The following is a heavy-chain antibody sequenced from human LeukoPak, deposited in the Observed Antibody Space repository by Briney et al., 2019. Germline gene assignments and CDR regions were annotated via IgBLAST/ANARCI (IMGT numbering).Heavy chain of an antibody. CDR2: INHDGSDT. CDR1: GFTFKLYW. D-gene: IGHD2-15*01. V-gene: IGHV3-74*01. Sequence: GGSLRLSCAASGFTFKLYWIHWVRQVPGRGPVWVSRINHDGSDTIYADSVRGRFTISRDDAKNTLYLQMNNLRAEDTAVYYCVRGGPSTWSWGQGTLVTVSS. CDR3: VRGGPSTWS. J-gene: IGHJ5*02.